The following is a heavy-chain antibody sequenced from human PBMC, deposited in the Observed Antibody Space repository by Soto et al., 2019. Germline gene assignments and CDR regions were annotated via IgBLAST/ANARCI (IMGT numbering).Heavy chain of an antibody. V-gene: IGHV2-70*11. CDR1: GFSLSTSGMC. Sequence: NPTQTLTLTCTFSGFSLSTSGMCVSWIRQPPGKALEWLARIDWDDDKYYSTSLKTRLTISKDTSKNQVVLTMTNMDPVDTATYYCARILPYSSSSDWFDPWGQGTLVTVSS. CDR2: IDWDDDK. J-gene: IGHJ5*02. D-gene: IGHD6-6*01. CDR3: ARILPYSSSSDWFDP.